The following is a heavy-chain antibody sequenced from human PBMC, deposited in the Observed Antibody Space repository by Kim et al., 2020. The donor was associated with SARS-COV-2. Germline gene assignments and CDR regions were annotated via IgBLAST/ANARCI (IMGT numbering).Heavy chain of an antibody. J-gene: IGHJ6*02. Sequence: GESLKISCKGSGYSFTSYWISWVRQMPGKGLEWMGRIDPSDSYTNYSPSFQGHVTISADKSISTAYLQWSSLKASDTAMYYCASPGIAAAGIEDGMDVWGQGTTVTVSS. CDR2: IDPSDSYT. V-gene: IGHV5-10-1*01. CDR3: ASPGIAAAGIEDGMDV. D-gene: IGHD6-13*01. CDR1: GYSFTSYW.